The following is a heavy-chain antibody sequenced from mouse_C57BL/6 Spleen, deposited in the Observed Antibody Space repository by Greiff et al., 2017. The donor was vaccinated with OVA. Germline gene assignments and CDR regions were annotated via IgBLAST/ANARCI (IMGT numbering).Heavy chain of an antibody. J-gene: IGHJ3*01. CDR2: INPNNGGT. CDR1: GYTFTDYN. D-gene: IGHD1-1*01. CDR3: ARYGYGSSYGFAY. V-gene: IGHV1-18*01. Sequence: VQLQQPGAELVKPGASVKIPCKASGYTFTDYNMDWVKQSHGKSLEWIGDINPNNGGTIYNQKFKGKATLTVDKSSSTAYMELRSLTSEDTAVYYCARYGYGSSYGFAYWGQGTLVTVSA.